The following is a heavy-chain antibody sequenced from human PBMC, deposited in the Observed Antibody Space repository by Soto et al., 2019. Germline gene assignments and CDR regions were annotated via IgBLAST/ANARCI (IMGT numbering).Heavy chain of an antibody. CDR2: INAGNGNT. J-gene: IGHJ6*02. D-gene: IGHD1-1*01. CDR1: GYTFTSYG. Sequence: ASVKVSCKASGYTFTSYGIHWVRQAPGQRLEWTGWINAGNGNTKYSEKFQGRVNITRDTSASTAYMELSSLRSEDTAVYYCARGKGMEENYYYYGLDIWGQGTTVTVSS. V-gene: IGHV1-3*01. CDR3: ARGKGMEENYYYYGLDI.